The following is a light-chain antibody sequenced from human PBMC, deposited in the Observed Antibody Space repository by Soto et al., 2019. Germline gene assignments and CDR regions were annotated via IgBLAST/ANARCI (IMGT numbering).Light chain of an antibody. V-gene: IGKV3D-15*01. Sequence: EIVITQSPTTLSVSPGQTSSLSCTASQSAGNFLAWYQQKPGQAPRIIIYYISTRATGIPARFSGRVSGNDGTFTISSLQTDDSGTYYCQQFYDLPITFGQGTRLEI. J-gene: IGKJ5*01. CDR3: QQFYDLPIT. CDR2: YIS. CDR1: QSAGNF.